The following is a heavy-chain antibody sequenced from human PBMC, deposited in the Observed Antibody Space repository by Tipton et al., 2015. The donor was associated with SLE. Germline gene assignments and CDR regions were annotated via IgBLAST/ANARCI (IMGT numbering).Heavy chain of an antibody. CDR2: IFHNGNT. D-gene: IGHD6-13*01. J-gene: IGHJ5*02. CDR1: GGSFSGYY. CDR3: ARGRGYLGWFDP. Sequence: TLSLTCAVYGGSFSGYYWGWIRQSPARGRGWLGNIFHNGNTFYNPSLKSRITISIDTSKNQFSLDLRSVTAADPAVYYCARGRGYLGWFDPWGQGTLVTVSS. V-gene: IGHV4-34*01.